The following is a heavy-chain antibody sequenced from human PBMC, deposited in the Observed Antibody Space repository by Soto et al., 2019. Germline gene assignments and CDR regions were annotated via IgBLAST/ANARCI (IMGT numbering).Heavy chain of an antibody. V-gene: IGHV1-18*01. CDR2: ISAYNGNT. Sequence: GASVKVSCKASGYTFTSYGISWVRQAPGQGLEWMGWISAYNGNTNYAQKLQGRVTMTTDTSTSTAYMELRSLRSDDTAVYYCARWNNLRLWSGYPSGGMDVWGQGTTVTVSS. CDR3: ARWNNLRLWSGYPSGGMDV. CDR1: GYTFTSYG. D-gene: IGHD3-3*01. J-gene: IGHJ6*02.